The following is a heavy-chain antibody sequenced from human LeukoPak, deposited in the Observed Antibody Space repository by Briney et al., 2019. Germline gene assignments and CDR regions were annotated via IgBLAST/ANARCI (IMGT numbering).Heavy chain of an antibody. CDR2: IYYSGST. J-gene: IGHJ5*02. CDR3: ARHAPGYSSSWGSNWFDP. V-gene: IGHV4-59*08. CDR1: GGSISSYY. Sequence: SETLSLTCTVSGGSISSYYWSWIRQPPGKGLEWIGYIYYSGSTNYNPSLKSRVTISVDTSKNQFSLKLSSVTAADTAVYYCARHAPGYSSSWGSNWFDPWGQGTLVTVSS. D-gene: IGHD6-13*01.